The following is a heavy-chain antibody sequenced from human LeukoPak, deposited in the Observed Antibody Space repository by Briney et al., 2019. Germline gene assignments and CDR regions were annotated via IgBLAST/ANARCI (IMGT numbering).Heavy chain of an antibody. CDR2: IYYSGST. Sequence: SETLSLTCTVSGGSLSGGDYYWSWIRQPPGKGLEWIGYIYYSGSTYYNPSLKSRVTISVDTSKNQFSLKLSSVTAADTAVYYCAREGYYGSGSYSPTDYWGQGTLVTVSS. V-gene: IGHV4-30-4*01. CDR3: AREGYYGSGSYSPTDY. D-gene: IGHD3-10*01. J-gene: IGHJ4*02. CDR1: GGSLSGGDYY.